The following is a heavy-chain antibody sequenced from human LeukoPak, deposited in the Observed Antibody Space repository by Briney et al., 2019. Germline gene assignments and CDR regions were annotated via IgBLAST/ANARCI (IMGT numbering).Heavy chain of an antibody. J-gene: IGHJ6*02. V-gene: IGHV4-34*01. CDR2: INHSGST. CDR3: ARGCRLRGTSYGMDV. D-gene: IGHD4-17*01. Sequence: PSETLSLTCAVYGGSFSGYYWSWIRQPPGKGLEWIGEINHSGSTNYNPSLKSRVTISVDTSKNQFSLKLSSVTAADTAVYHCARGCRLRGTSYGMDVWGQGTTVTVSS. CDR1: GGSFSGYY.